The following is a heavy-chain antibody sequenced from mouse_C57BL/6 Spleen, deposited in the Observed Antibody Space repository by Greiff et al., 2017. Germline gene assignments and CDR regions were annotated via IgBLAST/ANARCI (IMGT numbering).Heavy chain of an antibody. CDR2: IYPRSGNT. CDR1: GYTFTSYG. CDR3: ARNQDYGSLRWYFDV. Sequence: QVQLQQSGAELARPGASVKLSCKASGYTFTSYGISWVKQRTGQGLEWIGEIYPRSGNTYYNEKFKGEATLTADKSSSTAYMELRSLTSEDSAVYFCARNQDYGSLRWYFDVWGTGTTVTVSS. J-gene: IGHJ1*03. V-gene: IGHV1-81*01. D-gene: IGHD1-1*01.